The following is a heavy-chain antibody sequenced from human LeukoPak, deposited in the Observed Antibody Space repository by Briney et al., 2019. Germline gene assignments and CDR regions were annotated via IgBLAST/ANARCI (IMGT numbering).Heavy chain of an antibody. Sequence: PGGSLRLSCAASGFTFSSYSMNWVRQAPGKGLEWVSSISSSSYIYYADPVKGRFTISRDNAKNSLYLQMNSLRAEDTAVYYCARLLWFGELVNWFDPWGQGTLVTVSS. D-gene: IGHD3-10*01. CDR1: GFTFSSYS. CDR3: ARLLWFGELVNWFDP. V-gene: IGHV3-21*01. CDR2: ISSSSYI. J-gene: IGHJ5*02.